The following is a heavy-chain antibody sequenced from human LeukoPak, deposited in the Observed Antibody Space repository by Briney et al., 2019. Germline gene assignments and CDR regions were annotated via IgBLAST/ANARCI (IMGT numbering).Heavy chain of an antibody. D-gene: IGHD3-22*01. J-gene: IGHJ3*02. Sequence: GRSLRLSCAASGFTFDDYAMHWVRQAPGKGLEWVSGISWNSGSIGYADSVKGRFTISRDNAKNSLYLQMNSLRAEDMALYYCAKGDSTHAFDIWGQGKMVTVSS. CDR1: GFTFDDYA. CDR3: AKGDSTHAFDI. V-gene: IGHV3-9*03. CDR2: ISWNSGSI.